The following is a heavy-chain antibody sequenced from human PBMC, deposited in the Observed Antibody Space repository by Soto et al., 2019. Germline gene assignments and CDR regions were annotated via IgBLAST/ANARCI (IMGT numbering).Heavy chain of an antibody. CDR1: GFTFSSYA. CDR2: ISGSGGST. V-gene: IGHV3-23*01. D-gene: IGHD2-2*01. J-gene: IGHJ6*03. Sequence: GGSLRLSCAASGFTFSSYAMSWVRQAPGKGLEWVSAISGSGGSTYYADSVKGRFSISRDNSKNTLYLQMNSLRAEDTAVYYCAKVVGCSSTSCYVGDYYYYYMDVWGKRTTVTVSS. CDR3: AKVVGCSSTSCYVGDYYYYYMDV.